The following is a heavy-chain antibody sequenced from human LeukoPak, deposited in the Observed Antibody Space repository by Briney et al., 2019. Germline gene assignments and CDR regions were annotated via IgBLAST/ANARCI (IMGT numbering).Heavy chain of an antibody. J-gene: IGHJ6*03. CDR3: ARLDCGGDCYSGANYYYMDV. CDR1: GFTFSNSA. Sequence: GGSLRLSCAASGFTFSNSAMNWVRQAPGKGLEWVSSINNVGSHIYYADSVKGRFTISRDNAKNSLYLQMNSLRAEDTAVYYCARLDCGGDCYSGANYYYMDVWGKGTTVTVSS. D-gene: IGHD2-21*01. V-gene: IGHV3-21*01. CDR2: INNVGSHI.